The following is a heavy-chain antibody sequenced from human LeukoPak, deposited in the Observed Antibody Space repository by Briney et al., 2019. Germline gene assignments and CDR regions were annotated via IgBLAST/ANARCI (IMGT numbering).Heavy chain of an antibody. CDR1: GGSISSYY. Sequence: SETLSLTCTVSGGSISSYYWSWIRQPPGKGLEWIGSIYYSGSTNYNPSLKSRVTISVVTSKNQFSLRLSSVTAADTAVYYCARDPGGGATTFDYWGQGTLVTVSS. V-gene: IGHV4-59*01. J-gene: IGHJ4*02. CDR2: IYYSGST. CDR3: ARDPGGGATTFDY. D-gene: IGHD1-26*01.